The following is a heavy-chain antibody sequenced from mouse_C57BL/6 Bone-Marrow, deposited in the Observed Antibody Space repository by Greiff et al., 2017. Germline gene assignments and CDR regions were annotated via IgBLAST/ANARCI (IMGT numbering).Heavy chain of an antibody. D-gene: IGHD2-4*01. CDR1: GYTFTSYW. CDR3: ARPDYDVAWFAY. CDR2: IDPSDSYT. J-gene: IGHJ3*01. Sequence: QVQLQQPGAELVKPGASVKLSCKASGYTFTSYWMQWVKQRPGQGLEWIGEIDPSDSYTNYNQKFKGKATLTVDKSSSTAYMQLSSLTSEDSAVYYCARPDYDVAWFAYGGQGTLVTVSA. V-gene: IGHV1-50*01.